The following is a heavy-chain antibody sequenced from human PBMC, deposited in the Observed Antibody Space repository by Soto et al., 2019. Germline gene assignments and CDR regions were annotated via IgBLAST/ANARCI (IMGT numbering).Heavy chain of an antibody. J-gene: IGHJ6*02. CDR1: GFTFSSYS. Sequence: GGSLRLSCAASGFTFSSYSMNWVRQAPGKGLEWVSSISSSSSYIYYADSVKGRFTISRDNAKNSLYLQMNSLRAEDTAVYYCARDSPYCTNGVCYFYYYYYGMDVWGQGTTVTVSS. D-gene: IGHD2-8*01. V-gene: IGHV3-21*01. CDR3: ARDSPYCTNGVCYFYYYYYGMDV. CDR2: ISSSSSYI.